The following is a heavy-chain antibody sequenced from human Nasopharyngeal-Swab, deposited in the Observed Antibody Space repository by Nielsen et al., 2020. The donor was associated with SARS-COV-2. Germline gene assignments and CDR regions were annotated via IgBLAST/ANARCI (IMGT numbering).Heavy chain of an antibody. CDR1: GFTFTNYA. CDR2: VTASGETT. J-gene: IGHJ6*03. CDR3: AKVDAPYYNYLDV. D-gene: IGHD2-2*01. V-gene: IGHV3-23*01. Sequence: SCEASGFTFTNYAMNWVRQAPGKGLEWVSGVTASGETTYYGDSAKGRFTISRDNSRNTLYLQMSSLRAEDTAAYFCAKVDAPYYNYLDVWGKGTTVTVSS.